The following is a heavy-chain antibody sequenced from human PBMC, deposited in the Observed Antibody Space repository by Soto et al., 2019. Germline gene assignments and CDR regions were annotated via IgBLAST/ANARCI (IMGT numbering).Heavy chain of an antibody. CDR3: ARDTSGAYVGYSSGWCDY. J-gene: IGHJ4*02. Sequence: QVHLVQSGAEVKKPGASVKVSCKASGYTFTSYYMHWVRQAPGQGLEWKGIINPSGGSTSYAQKLQGRVTMTRDTSTGPVYMELRQLRSDATSVYYCARDTSGAYVGYSSGWCDYWGQGTLVTVAS. CDR1: GYTFTSYY. V-gene: IGHV1-46*01. CDR2: INPSGGST. D-gene: IGHD6-19*01.